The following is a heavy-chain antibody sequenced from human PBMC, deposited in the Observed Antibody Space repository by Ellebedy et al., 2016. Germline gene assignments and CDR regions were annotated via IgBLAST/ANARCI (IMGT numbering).Heavy chain of an antibody. CDR2: IFPGDSDT. V-gene: IGHV5-51*01. CDR3: VRQGGDS. J-gene: IGHJ4*02. Sequence: GESLKISCRASGYSFTNHWIGWVRQMPGKGLEWLGIIFPGDSDTRYNPSFPGRVIISVDKSISTAYLQWNSLKASDTAMYYCVRQGGDSWGQGTLVTVSS. CDR1: GYSFTNHW. D-gene: IGHD3-16*01.